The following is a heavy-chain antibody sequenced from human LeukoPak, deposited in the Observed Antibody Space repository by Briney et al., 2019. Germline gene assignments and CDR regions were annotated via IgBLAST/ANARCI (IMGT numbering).Heavy chain of an antibody. CDR3: ARVITIFGVVIICIGY. CDR2: IKQDGSEK. Sequence: SXAASGFTFSSYWMSWVRQAPGKGLEWVANIKQDGSEKYYVDSVKGRFTISRDNAKNSLYLQMNSLRAEDTAVYYCARVITIFGVVIICIGYWGQGTLVTVSS. J-gene: IGHJ4*02. CDR1: GFTFSSYW. V-gene: IGHV3-7*01. D-gene: IGHD3-3*01.